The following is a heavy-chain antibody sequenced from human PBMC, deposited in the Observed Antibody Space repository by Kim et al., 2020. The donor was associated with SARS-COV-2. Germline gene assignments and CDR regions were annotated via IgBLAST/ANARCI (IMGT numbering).Heavy chain of an antibody. CDR3: ARDSSRYSSHYYFDY. V-gene: IGHV3-48*02. CDR1: GFTFSSYN. D-gene: IGHD6-13*01. CDR2: ISISSSTI. J-gene: IGHJ4*01. Sequence: GGSLRLSCAASGFTFSSYNMNWVRQAPGKGLEWVSYISISSSTIYYADSVKGRFTISRDNAKNSLFLQMNSLGDEDTAVYFCARDSSRYSSHYYFDYWG.